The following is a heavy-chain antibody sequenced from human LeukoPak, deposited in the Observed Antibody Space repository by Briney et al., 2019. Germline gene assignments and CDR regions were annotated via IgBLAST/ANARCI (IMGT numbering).Heavy chain of an antibody. CDR2: IKQDGAEK. D-gene: IGHD1-1*01. V-gene: IGHV3-7*01. CDR3: ARVGARDLQRVFDY. Sequence: GGSLRLSCAASGFRFGDYWMTWARHVPGKGLEWVANIKQDGAEKHYAESVEGRFIISRDNAKNSLYLEMDSLKVEDTAVYYCARVGARDLQRVFDYWGQGTLVTVSS. CDR1: GFRFGDYW. J-gene: IGHJ4*02.